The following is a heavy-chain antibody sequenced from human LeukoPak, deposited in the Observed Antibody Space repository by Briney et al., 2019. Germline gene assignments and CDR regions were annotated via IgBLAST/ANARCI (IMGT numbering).Heavy chain of an antibody. Sequence: SQTLSLTCTVSGGSMTNYYWTWIRQSPGKGLEWIGHTYYSGNTNYNPSLKSRVTISIDTSKNQFSLKLSSVTAADTAVYYCTRGRAYYDSTGYYYWGRGILVTVSS. CDR3: TRGRAYYDSTGYYY. J-gene: IGHJ4*02. CDR1: GGSMTNYY. CDR2: TYYSGNT. D-gene: IGHD3-22*01. V-gene: IGHV4-59*01.